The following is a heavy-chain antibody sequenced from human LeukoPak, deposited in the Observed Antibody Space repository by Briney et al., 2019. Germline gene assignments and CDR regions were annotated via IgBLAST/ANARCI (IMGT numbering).Heavy chain of an antibody. CDR2: ISGNGGST. Sequence: GGSLRLSCSASGFTFSRYPMHWVRQAPGKGLEYVSAISGNGGSTYYADSVKGRFTISRDNSKNTLYLQMSSLRTEDTAIYYCVKAQYDFWSGPDYWGQGTLVTVSS. J-gene: IGHJ4*02. V-gene: IGHV3-64D*09. D-gene: IGHD3-3*01. CDR1: GFTFSRYP. CDR3: VKAQYDFWSGPDY.